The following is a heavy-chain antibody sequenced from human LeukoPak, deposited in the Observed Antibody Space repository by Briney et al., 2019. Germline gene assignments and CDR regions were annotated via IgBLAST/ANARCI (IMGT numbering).Heavy chain of an antibody. CDR2: IFLDDSQI. CDR3: APSTYSVAAHIDY. V-gene: IGHV5-51*01. CDR1: DHTLKIYW. D-gene: IGHD2-21*01. J-gene: IGHJ4*02. Sequence: GESLKISCKESDHTLKIYWIAGVRQMPGRGLEWMGIIFLDDSQIEYNPSFQGQITISADKSVKTAYLQWDSLQTSDTALYYCAPSTYSVAAHIDYWGQGTPVTVST.